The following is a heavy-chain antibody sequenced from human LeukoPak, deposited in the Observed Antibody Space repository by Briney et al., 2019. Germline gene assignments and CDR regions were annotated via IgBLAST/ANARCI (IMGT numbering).Heavy chain of an antibody. CDR2: ISNSGSII. V-gene: IGHV3-48*01. D-gene: IGHD6-13*01. Sequence: PGGSLRLSCAASGFTFSSYSMNWVRQAPGKGLEWVSYISNSGSIIYYADSVKGRFTISRDNAKNSLYLQMNSLRAEDTALYYCAKAKAAAGTPFDYWGQGTLVTVSS. J-gene: IGHJ4*02. CDR1: GFTFSSYS. CDR3: AKAKAAAGTPFDY.